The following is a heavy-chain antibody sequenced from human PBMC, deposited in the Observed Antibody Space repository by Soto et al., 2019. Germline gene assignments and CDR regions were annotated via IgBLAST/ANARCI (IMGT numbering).Heavy chain of an antibody. J-gene: IGHJ6*03. CDR1: GGSIRSSSYY. D-gene: IGHD7-27*01. Sequence: SETLSLTCTVSGGSIRSSSYYWGWIRQPPGKGLEWIGNMYYSGTTNYNPSLKSRVTISVDTSKNQFSLKLSSVTAADTAVYYCARGPWGSIFAYYYYMDVWGKGTTVTVSS. V-gene: IGHV4-39*01. CDR3: ARGPWGSIFAYYYYMDV. CDR2: MYYSGTT.